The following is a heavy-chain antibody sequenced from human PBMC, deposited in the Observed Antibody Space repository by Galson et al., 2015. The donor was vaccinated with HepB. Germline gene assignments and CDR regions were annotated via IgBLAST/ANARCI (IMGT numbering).Heavy chain of an antibody. CDR1: GYSLTSYA. J-gene: IGHJ4*02. Sequence: SVKVSCKASGYSLTSYAMNWVRQAPGQGLEWMGWINTNTENPTYAQGFTGPFVFSLDTSVSTAYLQISSLKAEDTAVYYCVRSGYYYRENYFDYWGQGTLVTVSS. D-gene: IGHD3-22*01. CDR2: INTNTENP. V-gene: IGHV7-4-1*02. CDR3: VRSGYYYRENYFDY.